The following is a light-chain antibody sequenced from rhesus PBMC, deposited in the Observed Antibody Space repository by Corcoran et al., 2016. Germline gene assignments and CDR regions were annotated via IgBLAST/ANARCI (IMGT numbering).Light chain of an antibody. CDR3: QRGYNTPFT. Sequence: DIQVTQSPSSLSVSVGDKVTITCRASQDISSWLAWYQQKPGKAPKVLIYAASNLQSGVPSRLSGSESGTVYTLTISSLQPEGFATYYCQRGYNTPFTFGQGTKVEIK. J-gene: IGKJ2*01. CDR2: AAS. V-gene: IGKV1-18*01. CDR1: QDISSW.